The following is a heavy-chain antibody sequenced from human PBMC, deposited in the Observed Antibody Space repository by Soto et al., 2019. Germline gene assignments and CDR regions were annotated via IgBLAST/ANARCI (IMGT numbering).Heavy chain of an antibody. Sequence: XSVKGSCKASGYTFTSYAMHWGRQAPGQRLEWMGWINAGNGNTKYSQKFQGRVTITRDTSASTAYMELSSLRSEDTAVYYCARVLLYNWFDPWGQGTLVTVSS. CDR1: GYTFTSYA. V-gene: IGHV1-3*01. J-gene: IGHJ5*02. CDR3: ARVLLYNWFDP. CDR2: INAGNGNT. D-gene: IGHD3-10*01.